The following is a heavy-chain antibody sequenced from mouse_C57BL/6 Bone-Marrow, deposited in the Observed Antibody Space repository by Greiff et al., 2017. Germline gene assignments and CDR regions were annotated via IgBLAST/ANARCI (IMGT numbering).Heavy chain of an antibody. J-gene: IGHJ4*01. CDR2: IDPENGDT. V-gene: IGHV14-4*01. Sequence: VLLQQSGAELVRPGASVKLSCTASGFNIKDDYMHWVKQRPEQGLEWIGWIDPENGDTEYASQFQGKATITADTSSNTAYLQLSSLTSEDTAVYYCIDYDGYYAMDYWGQGTSVTVSS. CDR1: GFNIKDDY. CDR3: IDYDGYYAMDY. D-gene: IGHD2-4*01.